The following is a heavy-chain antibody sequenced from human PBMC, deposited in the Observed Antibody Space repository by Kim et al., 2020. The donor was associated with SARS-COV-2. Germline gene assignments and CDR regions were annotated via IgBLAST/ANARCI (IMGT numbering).Heavy chain of an antibody. CDR3: TTGSPVHYYYDSSGYYHYVMGV. V-gene: IGHV3-15*01. Sequence: GSLRLSCSASGFTSSNAWMSWVRQAPGKGLEWVGRIKSKTDGGTTDYAAPVKGRFTISRADSKNTLYLQMNSLKTEDTDVYYCTTGSPVHYYYDSSGYYHYVMGVWGQWTTVTVSS. D-gene: IGHD3-22*01. CDR1: GFTSSNAW. CDR2: IKSKTDGGTT. J-gene: IGHJ6*02.